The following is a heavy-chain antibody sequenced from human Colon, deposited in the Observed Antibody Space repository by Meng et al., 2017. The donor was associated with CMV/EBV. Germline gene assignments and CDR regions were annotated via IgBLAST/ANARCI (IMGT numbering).Heavy chain of an antibody. Sequence: GGSLRLSCAASGFTFSSYWMYWVRQAPGKGLVWVSRIKSDGSSTTYADSVKGRFTISRDNAKNTLYLQMNSLRADDTGVYFCAPITVVPGVLSMDVGGLGTTVTVSS. J-gene: IGHJ6*02. CDR3: APITVVPGVLSMDV. V-gene: IGHV3-74*01. CDR1: GFTFSSYW. D-gene: IGHD3-10*01. CDR2: IKSDGSST.